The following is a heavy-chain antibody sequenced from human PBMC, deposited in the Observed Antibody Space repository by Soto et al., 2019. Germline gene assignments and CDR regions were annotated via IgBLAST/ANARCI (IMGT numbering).Heavy chain of an antibody. J-gene: IGHJ4*02. CDR1: GFTFSSYA. D-gene: IGHD3-3*01. CDR2: ISGSVGST. Sequence: PGGALRLSCAASGFTFSSYAMSLVRQAPGKGLEWVSAISGSVGSTYHADSVKGRFTISRDNSKNTLYLQMNSLRAEDTAVYYCAKDKVGGLYYFDYWGQGTLVTVSS. CDR3: AKDKVGGLYYFDY. V-gene: IGHV3-23*01.